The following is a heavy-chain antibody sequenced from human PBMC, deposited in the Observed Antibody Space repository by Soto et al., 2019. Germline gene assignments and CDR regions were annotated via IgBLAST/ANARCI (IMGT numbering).Heavy chain of an antibody. Sequence: PSETLSLTCAVYGGSFSGYYWSWIRQPPGKGLEWIGEINHSGSTNYNPSLKSRVTLSVDTSKNQFSLKLSSVTAADTAVYYCARGSPITMVRGVIWFDPWGQGTLVTVSS. CDR2: INHSGST. V-gene: IGHV4-34*01. CDR1: GGSFSGYY. J-gene: IGHJ5*02. D-gene: IGHD3-10*01. CDR3: ARGSPITMVRGVIWFDP.